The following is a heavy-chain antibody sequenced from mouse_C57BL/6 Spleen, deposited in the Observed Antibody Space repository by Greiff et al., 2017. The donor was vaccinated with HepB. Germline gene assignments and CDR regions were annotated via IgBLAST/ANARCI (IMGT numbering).Heavy chain of an antibody. D-gene: IGHD2-2*01. CDR3: AKNHYGYGGGFAY. V-gene: IGHV2-5*01. J-gene: IGHJ3*01. CDR2: IWRGGST. CDR1: GFSLTSYG. Sequence: VQLQQSGPGLVQPSQSLSITCTVSGFSLTSYGVHWVRQSPGKGLEWLGVIWRGGSTDYNAAFMSRLSITKDNSKSQVFFKMNSLQADDTAIYYCAKNHYGYGGGFAYWGQGTLVTVSA.